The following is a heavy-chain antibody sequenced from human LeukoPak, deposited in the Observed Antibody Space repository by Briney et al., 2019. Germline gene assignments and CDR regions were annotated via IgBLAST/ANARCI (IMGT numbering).Heavy chain of an antibody. J-gene: IGHJ4*02. Sequence: SETLSLTCAVYGGSFSGYYWSWIRQPPGKGLEWIGEINHSGSTNYNPSLKSRVTISVDTSKNQFSLKLSSVTAADTAVYYCARGKYYDTDHKGEKPVDQLVSDYWGQGTLVTVSS. CDR1: GGSFSGYY. D-gene: IGHD3-22*01. V-gene: IGHV4-34*01. CDR3: ARGKYYDTDHKGEKPVDQLVSDY. CDR2: INHSGST.